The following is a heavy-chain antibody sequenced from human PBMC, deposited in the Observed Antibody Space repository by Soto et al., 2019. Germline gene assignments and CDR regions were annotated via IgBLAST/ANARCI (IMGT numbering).Heavy chain of an antibody. CDR3: AKDRVRGYSGYDYFDY. CDR2: ISGSGGST. D-gene: IGHD5-12*01. CDR1: GFTFSSYA. V-gene: IGHV3-23*01. Sequence: EVQLLESGGGLVQPGGSLRLSCAASGFTFSSYAMSWVRQAPGKGLEWVSAISGSGGSTYYADSVKGRFTISRDNSKTTLYLQMNSLRAEDTAVYYCAKDRVRGYSGYDYFDYWGQGTLVTVSS. J-gene: IGHJ4*02.